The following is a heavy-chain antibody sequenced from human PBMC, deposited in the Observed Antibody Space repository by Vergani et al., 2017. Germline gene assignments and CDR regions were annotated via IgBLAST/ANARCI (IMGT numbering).Heavy chain of an antibody. CDR3: ARELLWFGESTTSWFDP. CDR1: GGSISSYY. J-gene: IGHJ5*02. Sequence: QVQLQESGPGLVKPSETLSLTCTVSGGSISSYYWSWIRQPPGKGLEWIGYIYYSGSTNYNPSLKSRVTISVDTSKNQFSLKLSSVTAADTAVYYCARELLWFGESTTSWFDPWGQGTLVTVSS. V-gene: IGHV4-59*01. CDR2: IYYSGST. D-gene: IGHD3-10*01.